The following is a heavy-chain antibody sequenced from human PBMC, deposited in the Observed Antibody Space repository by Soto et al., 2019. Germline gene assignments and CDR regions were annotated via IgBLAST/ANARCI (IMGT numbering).Heavy chain of an antibody. Sequence: EGRLVESGGGLVQPGGSLRLSCAASGFPFSSHWLQWVRQVPGRGLVWVSRIDNTGTSSIYADSVRGRFTVSRDNAKDTLYLHMSSLRAEDTAVYYCATLNGYDYWGQGTLVTVSS. CDR3: ATLNGYDY. D-gene: IGHD5-12*01. CDR2: IDNTGTSS. J-gene: IGHJ4*02. CDR1: GFPFSSHW. V-gene: IGHV3-74*01.